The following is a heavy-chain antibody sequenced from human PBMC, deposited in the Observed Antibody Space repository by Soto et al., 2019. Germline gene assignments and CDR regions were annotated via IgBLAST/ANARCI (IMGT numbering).Heavy chain of an antibody. Sequence: ASVKVSCKASGYTFTSYGISWVRQAPGQGLEWMGWISAYNGNTNYAQKLQGRVTMTTDTSTSTAYMELRSLRSNDTAVYYCARENIVVVPAQENAFDIWGQGTMVTV. CDR1: GYTFTSYG. D-gene: IGHD2-2*01. J-gene: IGHJ3*02. CDR3: ARENIVVVPAQENAFDI. CDR2: ISAYNGNT. V-gene: IGHV1-18*01.